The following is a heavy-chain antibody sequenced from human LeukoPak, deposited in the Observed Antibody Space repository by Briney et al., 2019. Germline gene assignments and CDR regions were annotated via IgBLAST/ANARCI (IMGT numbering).Heavy chain of an antibody. CDR3: ARWRYDFWSAYSGAFDI. V-gene: IGHV1-46*01. J-gene: IGHJ3*02. CDR2: INPSGGST. D-gene: IGHD3-3*01. CDR1: GYTFTSYY. Sequence: AASVKVSCKASGYTFTSYYMHWVRQAPGQGLEWMGIINPSGGSTSYAQKFQGRVTMTRDMSTSTVYMELSSLRSEDTAVYYCARWRYDFWSAYSGAFDIWGQGTMVTVSS.